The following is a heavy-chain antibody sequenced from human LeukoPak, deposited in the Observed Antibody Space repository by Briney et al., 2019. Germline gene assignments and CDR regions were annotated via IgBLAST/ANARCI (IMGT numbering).Heavy chain of an antibody. J-gene: IGHJ4*02. Sequence: GGSLRLSCAASGFTFSSFSMHWVRQAPGKGLEWVAVISYDGSNKYYVDSAKGRFTISRDTSKNTLYLQMSSLRAEDTAVYYCAKDFDYSNYDTIDYWGQGTLVTVSS. CDR2: ISYDGSNK. CDR1: GFTFSSFS. D-gene: IGHD4-11*01. CDR3: AKDFDYSNYDTIDY. V-gene: IGHV3-30*04.